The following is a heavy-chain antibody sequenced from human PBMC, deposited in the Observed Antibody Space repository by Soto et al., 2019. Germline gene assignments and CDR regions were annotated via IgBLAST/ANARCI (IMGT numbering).Heavy chain of an antibody. V-gene: IGHV3-7*01. CDR3: ARNPSTFWSGYLYYFDY. CDR1: GFTFSSYW. Sequence: GGSLRLSCAASGFTFSSYWMSWVRQAPGKGLEWVANIKQDGSEKYYVDSVKGRFTISRDNAKNSLYLQMNSLRAEDTAVYYCARNPSTFWSGYLYYFDYWGQGTLVTVSS. CDR2: IKQDGSEK. D-gene: IGHD3-3*01. J-gene: IGHJ4*02.